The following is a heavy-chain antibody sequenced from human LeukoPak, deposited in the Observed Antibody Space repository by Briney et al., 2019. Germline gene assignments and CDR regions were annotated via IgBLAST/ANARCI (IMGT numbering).Heavy chain of an antibody. CDR1: GFTFSTYE. V-gene: IGHV3-15*01. D-gene: IGHD1-14*01. J-gene: IGHJ4*02. Sequence: KPGGSLRLSCAASGFTFSTYEMNWVRQTPGKGLEWVARIKRQTEGWTKDYAAPVKGRFTISRDDSKSTVYLQMNSLEIEDTAVYYCSRNADHDWWGQGTLVTVSS. CDR3: SRNADHDW. CDR2: IKRQTEGWTK.